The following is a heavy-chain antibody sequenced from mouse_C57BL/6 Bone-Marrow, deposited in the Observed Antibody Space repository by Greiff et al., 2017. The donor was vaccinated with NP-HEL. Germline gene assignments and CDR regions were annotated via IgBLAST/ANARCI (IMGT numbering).Heavy chain of an antibody. CDR3: ARGDDGAVFDY. V-gene: IGHV1-52*01. CDR1: GYTFTSYW. D-gene: IGHD2-2*01. Sequence: QVQLQQPGAELVRPGSSVKLSCKASGYTFTSYWLHWVKQRPIQGLEWIGNIDPSDSETHYNQKFKDKATLTVDKSSSTAYMQLSSLTSEDSAVYYCARGDDGAVFDYWGQGTTLTVSS. J-gene: IGHJ2*01. CDR2: IDPSDSET.